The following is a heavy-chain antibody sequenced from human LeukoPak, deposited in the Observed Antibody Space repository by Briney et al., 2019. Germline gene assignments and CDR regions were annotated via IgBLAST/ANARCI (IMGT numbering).Heavy chain of an antibody. CDR3: AKFAYGDWGRFDY. CDR1: GFTFSSYA. J-gene: IGHJ4*02. D-gene: IGHD4-17*01. CDR2: IRGSGGST. V-gene: IGHV3-23*01. Sequence: GGSLRLSCAASGFTFSSYAISWVRQAPGKGLEWVSGIRGSGGSTYYADSVKGRFTISRDNSKNTLYLQMNSLRAEDTAVYYCAKFAYGDWGRFDYWGQGTLVTVSS.